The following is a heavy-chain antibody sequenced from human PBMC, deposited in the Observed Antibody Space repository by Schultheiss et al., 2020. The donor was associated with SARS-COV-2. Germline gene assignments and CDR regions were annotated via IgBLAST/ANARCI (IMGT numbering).Heavy chain of an antibody. Sequence: GGSLRLSCAASGFTFSKSWMHWVRQAPGKGLEWVSSISSSSSYIYYADSVKGRFTISRDNAKNSLYLQMNSLRAEDTAVYYCAKLVGATFDAFDIWGQGTMVTVSS. CDR1: GFTFSKSW. CDR2: ISSSSSYI. CDR3: AKLVGATFDAFDI. D-gene: IGHD1-26*01. V-gene: IGHV3-21*01. J-gene: IGHJ3*02.